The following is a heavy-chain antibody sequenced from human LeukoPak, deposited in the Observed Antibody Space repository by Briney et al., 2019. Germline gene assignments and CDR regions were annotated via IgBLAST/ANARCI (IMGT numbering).Heavy chain of an antibody. Sequence: PSETLSLTCAVYGGPFRGYYWSWIRQPPGKGLEWIGEINHSGSTNYNPSLTSRVTISVDPSKNQFSLKLSSVTAADTAVYYCARAKTRPGYCSSTSCYPSGINWFDPWGQGTLVTVSS. D-gene: IGHD2-2*03. CDR1: GGPFRGYY. CDR2: INHSGST. V-gene: IGHV4-34*01. J-gene: IGHJ5*02. CDR3: ARAKTRPGYCSSTSCYPSGINWFDP.